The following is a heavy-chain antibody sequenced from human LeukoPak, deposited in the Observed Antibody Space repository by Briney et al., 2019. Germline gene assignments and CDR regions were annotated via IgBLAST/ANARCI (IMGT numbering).Heavy chain of an antibody. V-gene: IGHV5-51*01. CDR1: GYSFTSYR. CDR3: ARLGYYDILTGYYLEAPFDY. D-gene: IGHD3-9*01. Sequence: GESLKISCKGSGYSFTSYRIGWVRQMPGKGLEWMGIIYPGDSDTRYSPSFQGQVTISADKSISTAYLQWSSLKASDTAMYYCARLGYYDILTGYYLEAPFDYWGQGTLVTVSS. CDR2: IYPGDSDT. J-gene: IGHJ4*02.